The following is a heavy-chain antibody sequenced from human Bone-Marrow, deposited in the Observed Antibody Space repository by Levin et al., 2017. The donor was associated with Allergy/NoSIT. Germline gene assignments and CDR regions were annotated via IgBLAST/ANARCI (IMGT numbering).Heavy chain of an antibody. Sequence: GESLKISCVASGITFSTYAMTWVRQAPGKGLEWVSSISGNGADIYYADSVKGRFTISRDNAKDSVYLEMNGLRADDTAFYFCTREPDYGDFAGNYWGQGTLVSVSS. CDR2: ISGNGADI. D-gene: IGHD4-17*01. J-gene: IGHJ4*02. CDR1: GITFSTYA. V-gene: IGHV3-21*01. CDR3: TREPDYGDFAGNY.